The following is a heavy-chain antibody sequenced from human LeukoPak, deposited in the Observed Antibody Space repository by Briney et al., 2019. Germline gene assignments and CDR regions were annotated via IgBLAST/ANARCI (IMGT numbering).Heavy chain of an antibody. V-gene: IGHV3-7*05. Sequence: PGGSLRLSCAASGFTFSSYAMSWVRQAPGKGLEWVANIKHDGSQKYYVDSVKGRFTISRDNAKNSLYLQLNSLRAEDTAVYYCARDGFVWASGIDYGWFDYWGRGTLVTVSS. D-gene: IGHD4-17*01. J-gene: IGHJ4*02. CDR1: GFTFSSYA. CDR3: ARDGFVWASGIDYGWFDY. CDR2: IKHDGSQK.